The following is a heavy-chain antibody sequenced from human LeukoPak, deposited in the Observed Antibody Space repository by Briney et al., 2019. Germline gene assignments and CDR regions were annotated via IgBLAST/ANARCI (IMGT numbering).Heavy chain of an antibody. Sequence: SQTLSLTCTVSGGSISSGSYYWSWIRQPAGKGLEWIGRIYTSGSTNYNPSLKSRVTISVDTSKNRFSLKLSSVTAADTAVYYCARGRYDILTGYSRWGQGTLVTVSS. J-gene: IGHJ4*02. V-gene: IGHV4-61*02. D-gene: IGHD3-9*01. CDR1: GGSISSGSYY. CDR2: IYTSGST. CDR3: ARGRYDILTGYSR.